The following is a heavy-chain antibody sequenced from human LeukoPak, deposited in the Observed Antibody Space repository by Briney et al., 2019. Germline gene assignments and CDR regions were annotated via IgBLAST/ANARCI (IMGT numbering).Heavy chain of an antibody. J-gene: IGHJ5*02. Sequence: ASVKVSCKASGYTFTSYYMHWVRQAPGQGLEWMGWMNPNSGNTGYAQKFQGRVTMTEDTSTDTAYMELSSLRSEDTAVYYCATDRTLNANWFDPWGQGTLVTVSS. V-gene: IGHV1-8*02. CDR1: GYTFTSYY. CDR3: ATDRTLNANWFDP. CDR2: MNPNSGNT. D-gene: IGHD1-14*01.